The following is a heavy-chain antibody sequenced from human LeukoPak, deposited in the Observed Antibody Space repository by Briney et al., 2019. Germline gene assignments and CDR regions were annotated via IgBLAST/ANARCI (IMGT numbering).Heavy chain of an antibody. Sequence: SETLSLTCTVSGGSISSSNHYWGWFRQPPGKGLEWIGSIYYGGSTYYNPSLKSRLTMSVDTSKNQFSLKLSSMTAADTAVYYCARQVACSNYFHLDYWGQGSLVTVSS. CDR1: GGSISSSNHY. V-gene: IGHV4-39*01. D-gene: IGHD4-11*01. CDR3: ARQVACSNYFHLDY. J-gene: IGHJ4*02. CDR2: IYYGGST.